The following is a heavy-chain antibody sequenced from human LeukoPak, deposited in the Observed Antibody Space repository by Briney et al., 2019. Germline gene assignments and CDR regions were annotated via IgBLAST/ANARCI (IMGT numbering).Heavy chain of an antibody. Sequence: SETLSLTCAVSGGSFSGYYWSWIRQPPGKGLEWIGEINHSGSTNYNPSLQSRVTISVDTSKNQFSLKLSSVTAADTAVYYCARGSQYYDILTGSRSGDAFDIWGQGTMVTVSS. CDR1: GGSFSGYY. CDR2: INHSGST. CDR3: ARGSQYYDILTGSRSGDAFDI. J-gene: IGHJ3*02. D-gene: IGHD3-9*01. V-gene: IGHV4-34*01.